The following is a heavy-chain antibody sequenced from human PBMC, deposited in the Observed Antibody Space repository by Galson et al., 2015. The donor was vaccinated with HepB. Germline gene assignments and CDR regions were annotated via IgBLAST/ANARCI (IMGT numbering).Heavy chain of an antibody. D-gene: IGHD6-19*01. Sequence: TCTVSGGSIRSDGYYWNWIRQHPGKGLEWIGYIYYSGSTYYTPSLKSRVTISLDTSKNLFSLKLSFVTAADTAIYYCARDVRVGPGSGWYYFDSWGQGTLVTVSS. CDR2: IYYSGST. CDR3: ARDVRVGPGSGWYYFDS. J-gene: IGHJ4*02. CDR1: GGSIRSDGYY. V-gene: IGHV4-31*03.